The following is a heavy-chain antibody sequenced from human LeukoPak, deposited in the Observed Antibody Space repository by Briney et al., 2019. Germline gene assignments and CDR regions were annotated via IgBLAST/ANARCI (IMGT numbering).Heavy chain of an antibody. Sequence: GASVKVSCKASGGIFSSYAISWVRQAPGQGLEWMGGIIPIFGTANYAQKFQGRVTITADESTSTAYMELSSLRSEDTAVYYCARDRFPTQLYCSGGSCYYTFDYWGQGTLVTVSS. V-gene: IGHV1-69*13. J-gene: IGHJ4*02. CDR2: IIPIFGTA. CDR3: ARDRFPTQLYCSGGSCYYTFDY. CDR1: GGIFSSYA. D-gene: IGHD2-15*01.